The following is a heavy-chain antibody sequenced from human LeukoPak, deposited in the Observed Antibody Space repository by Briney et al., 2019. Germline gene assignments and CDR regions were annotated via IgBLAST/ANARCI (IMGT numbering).Heavy chain of an antibody. CDR2: INGDGSNT. CDR3: ARSKGWYSTDAFDI. CDR1: GFTFSSHW. J-gene: IGHJ3*02. D-gene: IGHD6-19*01. V-gene: IGHV3-74*03. Sequence: TGGSLRLSCAASGFTFSSHWMHWVRPAPGKGLGWVSRINGDGSNTTYADSVKGRFTISRDNAKNTLYLQMNRLRAEDTAVYHCARSKGWYSTDAFDIWGQGTMVTVSS.